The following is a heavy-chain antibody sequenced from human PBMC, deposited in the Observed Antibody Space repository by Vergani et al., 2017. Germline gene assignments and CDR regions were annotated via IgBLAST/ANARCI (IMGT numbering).Heavy chain of an antibody. CDR1: GYTFTSYG. CDR3: AREGYCSSTSCYIYYYYGMDV. J-gene: IGHJ6*02. Sequence: QVQLVQSGAEVKKPGASVKVSCKASGYTFTSYGISWVRQAPGQGLEWMGWISAYNGNTNYAQKLQGRVTMTTDTYTSTAYMELRSLRSDDTAVYYCAREGYCSSTSCYIYYYYGMDVWGQGTTVTVSS. D-gene: IGHD2-2*02. CDR2: ISAYNGNT. V-gene: IGHV1-18*04.